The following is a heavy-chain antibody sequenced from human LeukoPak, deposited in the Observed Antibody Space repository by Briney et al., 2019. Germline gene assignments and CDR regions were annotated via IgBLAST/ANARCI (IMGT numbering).Heavy chain of an antibody. Sequence: PSETLSLTCAVYGGSFSGYCWSWIRQPPGKGLEWIGEINHSGSTNYNPSLKSRVTMSVDTSKNQFSLKLSSVTAADTAVYYCAGSESHYYDSSGFDYWGQGTLVTVSS. V-gene: IGHV4-34*01. J-gene: IGHJ4*02. CDR3: AGSESHYYDSSGFDY. D-gene: IGHD3-22*01. CDR1: GGSFSGYC. CDR2: INHSGST.